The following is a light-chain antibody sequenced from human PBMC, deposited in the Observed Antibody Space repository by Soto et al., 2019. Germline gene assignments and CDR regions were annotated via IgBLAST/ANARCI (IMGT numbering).Light chain of an antibody. CDR3: RLYATSPMYT. V-gene: IGKV3-20*01. Sequence: EIVLTQSPGTLSLSPGGRATLSCRTSQSVDRRYVAWYQQTPGQAPRLLIYGASTRASGIPDRFSGDGSGTDFTLTISRLEPEDFVVYFCRLYATSPMYTFGQGTKLEIK. J-gene: IGKJ2*01. CDR2: GAS. CDR1: QSVDRRY.